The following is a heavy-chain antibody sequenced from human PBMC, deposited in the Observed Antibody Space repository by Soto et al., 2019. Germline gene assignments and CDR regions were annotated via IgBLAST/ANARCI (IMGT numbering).Heavy chain of an antibody. CDR1: GYSFTSYW. J-gene: IGHJ6*02. V-gene: IGHV5-10-1*01. D-gene: IGHD1-1*01. CDR3: ARGAKAEAGISSYHGVGV. Sequence: PGESLKISCQGSGYSFTSYWISWVRQMPGKGLEWMGRIDPSDSYTNYSPSFQGHVTISADKSISTAYLQWSSLKASDTAMYYCARGAKAEAGISSYHGVGVWGQGTTVTVSS. CDR2: IDPSDSYT.